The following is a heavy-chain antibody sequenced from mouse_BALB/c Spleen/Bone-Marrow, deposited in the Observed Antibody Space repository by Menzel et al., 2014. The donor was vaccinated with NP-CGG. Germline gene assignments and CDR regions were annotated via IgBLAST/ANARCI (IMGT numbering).Heavy chain of an antibody. D-gene: IGHD2-1*01. V-gene: IGHV4-1*02. CDR2: INPDSSTI. Sequence: EVKLVESGGGLVQPGGSLKLSCAASGFDFSRYWMSWVRQAPGKGLEWIGEINPDSSTINYTPSLKDKFIISRDKAKKTLYLQRRQVRSEDTALYYCARQCYYGKSDYWGQGTPLTGSS. CDR1: GFDFSRYW. J-gene: IGHJ2*01. CDR3: ARQCYYGKSDY.